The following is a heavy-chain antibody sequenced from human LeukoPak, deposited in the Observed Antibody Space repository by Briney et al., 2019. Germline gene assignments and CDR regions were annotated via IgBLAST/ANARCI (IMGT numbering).Heavy chain of an antibody. V-gene: IGHV3-21*01. CDR3: ARVWSDYGDYFLDY. CDR2: ISSSSSYI. J-gene: IGHJ4*02. Sequence: GGSLRLSCAASGFTFSSYSMNWVRQAPGKGLEWVSSISSSSSYIYYADSVKGRFTISRDNAKNSLYLQMNSLRAEDTAVYYCARVWSDYGDYFLDYWGQGTLVTVSS. D-gene: IGHD4-17*01. CDR1: GFTFSSYS.